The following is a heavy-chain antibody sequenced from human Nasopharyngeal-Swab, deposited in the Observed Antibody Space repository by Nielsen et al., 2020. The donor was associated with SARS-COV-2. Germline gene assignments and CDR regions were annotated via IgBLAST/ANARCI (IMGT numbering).Heavy chain of an antibody. Sequence: GRTLRLSCIVSGFTFSGFTFSNYAMHRGRQAPGKELEWMAVISYDGEYKYYADSVKGRFTISSDNSKNTGHLQMNSRRAEDTAVYYCAKNDLSGYDSTSYYGMDVWGQGTTVTVSS. CDR3: AKNDLSGYDSTSYYGMDV. J-gene: IGHJ6*02. V-gene: IGHV3-30*18. CDR1: GFTFSNYA. CDR2: ISYDGEYK. D-gene: IGHD5-12*01.